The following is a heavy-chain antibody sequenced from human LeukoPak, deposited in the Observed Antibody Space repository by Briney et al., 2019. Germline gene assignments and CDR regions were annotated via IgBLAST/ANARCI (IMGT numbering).Heavy chain of an antibody. D-gene: IGHD3-10*01. V-gene: IGHV3-21*01. CDR3: ARDHVLLWFGELFLFDY. Sequence: GGSLRLSCAASGFTFSSYSMNWVRQAPGKGLEWVSSISSSSSYIYYADSVKGRFTISRDNAKNSLYLQMNSLRAEDTAVYYCARDHVLLWFGELFLFDYWGQGTLDTVSS. J-gene: IGHJ4*02. CDR2: ISSSSSYI. CDR1: GFTFSSYS.